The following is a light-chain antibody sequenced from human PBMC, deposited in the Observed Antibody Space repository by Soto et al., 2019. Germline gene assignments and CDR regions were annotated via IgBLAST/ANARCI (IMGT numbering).Light chain of an antibody. J-gene: IGLJ2*01. CDR3: SSYTRRSTVI. V-gene: IGLV2-14*03. CDR2: DVD. Sequence: QSALTQPASVSGSPGQSITISCTGTNNDVGGFNFVSWYQQHPGKVPKLLIYDVDDRPSGVSNRFSGSRSGNTASLTISGLQAEDEADYYCSSYTRRSTVIFGGGTKLTVL. CDR1: NNDVGGFNF.